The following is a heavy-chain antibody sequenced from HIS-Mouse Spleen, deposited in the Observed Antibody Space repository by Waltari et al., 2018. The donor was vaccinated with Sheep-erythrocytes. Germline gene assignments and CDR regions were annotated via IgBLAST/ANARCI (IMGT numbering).Heavy chain of an antibody. CDR1: GFTFSSYD. CDR3: ARANSGSYDDAFDI. J-gene: IGHJ3*02. CDR2: IGTAGDT. Sequence: EVQLVESGGGLVQPGGSLRLSCAASGFTFSSYDMHWVRQATGKGLEWVSAIGTAGDTYYPGSVKCRVTISRENAKNSLYLQMNSLRAGDTAVYYCARANSGSYDDAFDIWGQGTMVTVSS. D-gene: IGHD1-26*01. V-gene: IGHV3-13*01.